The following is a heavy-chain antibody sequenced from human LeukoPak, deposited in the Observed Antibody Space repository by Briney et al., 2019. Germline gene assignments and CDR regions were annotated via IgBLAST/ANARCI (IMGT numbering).Heavy chain of an antibody. Sequence: GGSPRLSCGASGFTFSSYGMHWVRQAPGEGLLWVSRINTDGRSTSYADSVKGRFTISRDNARNTLYLQMNSLRVDDTAVYYCTRDSYQSDYYYGMDVWGQGTTVTVSS. J-gene: IGHJ6*02. V-gene: IGHV3-74*01. CDR3: TRDSYQSDYYYGMDV. D-gene: IGHD3-16*02. CDR2: INTDGRST. CDR1: GFTFSSYG.